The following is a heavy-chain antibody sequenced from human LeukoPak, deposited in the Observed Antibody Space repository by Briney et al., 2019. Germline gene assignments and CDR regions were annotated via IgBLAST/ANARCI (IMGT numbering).Heavy chain of an antibody. CDR1: GGSIISYY. Sequence: PSETLSLTCTVSGGSIISYYWSWIRQPPGKGLEWIGYISYRGGTNYNPSLKSRLTILLDTSKNQFSLTLRSVTAADTAVYYCARTYDTSGYCYAFDYWGQGTLVTVSS. V-gene: IGHV4-59*01. CDR2: ISYRGGT. CDR3: ARTYDTSGYCYAFDY. J-gene: IGHJ4*02. D-gene: IGHD3-22*01.